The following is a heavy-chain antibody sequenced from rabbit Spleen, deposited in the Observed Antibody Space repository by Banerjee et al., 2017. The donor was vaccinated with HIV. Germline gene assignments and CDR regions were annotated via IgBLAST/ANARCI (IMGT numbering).Heavy chain of an antibody. J-gene: IGHJ4*01. CDR1: AFDFSSGG. D-gene: IGHD4-1*01. CDR2: IDSGSSGFT. Sequence: QEHLVESGGGLVQPGGSLKLSCKASAFDFSSGGVSWVRQAPGKGLEWIACIDSGSSGFTYFATWAKGRFTISRTSSTTVTLQMTSLTAADTATYFCVKDGRSLSSGWGGDLWGPGTLVTVS. V-gene: IGHV1S45*01. CDR3: VKDGRSLSSGWGGDL.